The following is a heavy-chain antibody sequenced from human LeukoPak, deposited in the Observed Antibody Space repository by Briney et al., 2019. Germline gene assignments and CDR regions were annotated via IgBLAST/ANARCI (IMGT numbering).Heavy chain of an antibody. D-gene: IGHD2-15*01. J-gene: IGHJ4*02. CDR3: ARAIQFGGYFDY. CDR2: ISYDGSNK. V-gene: IGHV3-30-3*01. CDR1: GFTFSNYA. Sequence: GGSLRLSCAASGFTFSNYAMHWVRQAPGKGLEWVAVISYDGSNKYYADSVKGRFTISRDNSKNTLYLQMNSLRAEDTAVYYCARAIQFGGYFDYWGQGTLVTVST.